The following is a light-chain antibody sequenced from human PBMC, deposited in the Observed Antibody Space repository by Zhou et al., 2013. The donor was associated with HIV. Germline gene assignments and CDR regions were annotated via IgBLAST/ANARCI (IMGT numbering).Light chain of an antibody. CDR2: GAA. J-gene: IGKJ1*01. CDR1: QTVSSN. Sequence: EIVLTQSPGTLSLSPGERATLSCRASQTVSSNLAWYQQKPGQVPRLLIYGAATRATGVPGRFSGSGSGTEFTLSISSLQTEDFAVYYCQQYYSSPWTFGQGTKVEI. CDR3: QQYYSSPWT. V-gene: IGKV3-15*01.